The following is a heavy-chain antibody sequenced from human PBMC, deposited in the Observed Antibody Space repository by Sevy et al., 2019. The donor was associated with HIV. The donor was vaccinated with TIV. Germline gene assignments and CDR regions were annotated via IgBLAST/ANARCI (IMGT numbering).Heavy chain of an antibody. CDR1: DGSISSSSCY. Sequence: SETLSLTCTVSDGSISSSSCYWGWIRQPPGKGLEWIGSIYYSGSTYYNPSLKSRVTISVDTSKNQFSLKLSSVTAADTAVYYCARRYYDSSGYFDYWGQGTLVTVSS. CDR2: IYYSGST. CDR3: ARRYYDSSGYFDY. J-gene: IGHJ4*02. V-gene: IGHV4-39*01. D-gene: IGHD3-22*01.